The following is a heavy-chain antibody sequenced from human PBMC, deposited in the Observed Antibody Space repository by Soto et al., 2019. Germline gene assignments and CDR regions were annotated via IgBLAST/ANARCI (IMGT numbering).Heavy chain of an antibody. J-gene: IGHJ5*02. CDR2: IIPIFGTA. D-gene: IGHD3-3*01. CDR3: ARDSPSIFGVVRNWFDP. CDR1: GGTFSSYA. V-gene: IGHV1-69*13. Sequence: SVKVSCKASGGTFSSYAVSWVRQAPGQGLEWMGGIIPIFGTANYAQKFQGRVTITADESTSTAYMELSSLRSEDTAVYYCARDSPSIFGVVRNWFDPWGQGTLVTVSS.